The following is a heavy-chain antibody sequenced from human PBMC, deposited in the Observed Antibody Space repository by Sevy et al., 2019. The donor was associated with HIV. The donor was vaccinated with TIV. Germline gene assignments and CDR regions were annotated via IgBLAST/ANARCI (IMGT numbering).Heavy chain of an antibody. CDR3: ARDVGILWFGELFHGWFDP. J-gene: IGHJ5*02. D-gene: IGHD3-10*01. CDR2: IYYSGST. Sequence: SETLSLTCTVSGGSISSGGYYWSWIRQHPGKGLEWIGYIYYSGSTYYNPSLKSRVTISVDTSKNQFSLKLSSVTAADMAVYYCARDVGILWFGELFHGWFDPWGQGTLVTVSS. V-gene: IGHV4-31*03. CDR1: GGSISSGGYY.